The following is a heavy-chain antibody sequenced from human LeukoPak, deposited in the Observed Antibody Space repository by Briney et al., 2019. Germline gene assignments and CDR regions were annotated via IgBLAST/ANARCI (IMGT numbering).Heavy chain of an antibody. D-gene: IGHD6-19*01. Sequence: SEILSLTCTVSGGSISSSSYYWGWIRQPPGKGLEWIGSIYYSGSTYYNPSLKSRVTISVDTSKNQFSLKLSSVTAADTAVYYCARVKGSGWYGGGDFDYWGQGTLVTVPS. CDR1: GGSISSSSYY. V-gene: IGHV4-39*07. CDR3: ARVKGSGWYGGGDFDY. CDR2: IYYSGST. J-gene: IGHJ4*02.